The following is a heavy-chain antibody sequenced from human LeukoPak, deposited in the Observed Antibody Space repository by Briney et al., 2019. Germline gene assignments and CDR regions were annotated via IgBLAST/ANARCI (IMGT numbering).Heavy chain of an antibody. CDR3: ARRMGRIAAAGTPYYYYGMDV. CDR2: IYYSGST. J-gene: IGHJ6*02. D-gene: IGHD6-13*01. CDR1: GGSFSSYY. Sequence: SSETLSLTCAVYGGSFSSYYWGWIRQPPGKGLEWIGSIYYSGSTYYNPSLKSRVTISVDTSKNQFSLKLSSVTAADTAVYYCARRMGRIAAAGTPYYYYGMDVWGQGTTVTVSS. V-gene: IGHV4-39*01.